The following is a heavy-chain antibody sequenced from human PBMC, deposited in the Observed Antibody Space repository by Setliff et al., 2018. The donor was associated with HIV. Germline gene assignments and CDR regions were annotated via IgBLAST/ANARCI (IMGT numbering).Heavy chain of an antibody. CDR2: INTNTGNP. D-gene: IGHD2-2*01. CDR3: ARASRYCSRTSCHGGWFDP. CDR1: GYTFTTYS. J-gene: IGHJ5*02. Sequence: ASVKVSCKASGYTFTTYSMNWVRQAPGQGLEWMGWINTNTGNPTYAQGFTGRFVFSLDTSVSTAYLQISSLKAEDTAVYYCARASRYCSRTSCHGGWFDPWGQGTLVTVSS. V-gene: IGHV7-4-1*02.